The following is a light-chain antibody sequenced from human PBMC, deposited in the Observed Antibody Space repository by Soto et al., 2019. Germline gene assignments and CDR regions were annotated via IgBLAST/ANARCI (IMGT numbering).Light chain of an antibody. CDR1: QSLSNNY. CDR2: GAS. Sequence: DIVLTQSPATLSLSPGERATLSCRASQSLSNNYLSWYQKKPGQSPRLLIYGASTRATGIPDRFSCSGSGTDFTLTLTILEPEGVAVDYCQNYGGSLPLTFGAGTKVEV. V-gene: IGKV3-20*01. J-gene: IGKJ4*02. CDR3: QNYGGSLPLT.